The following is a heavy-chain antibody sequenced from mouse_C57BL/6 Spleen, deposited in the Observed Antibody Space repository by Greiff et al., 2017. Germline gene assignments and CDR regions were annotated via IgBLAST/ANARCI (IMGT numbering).Heavy chain of an antibody. V-gene: IGHV14-2*01. CDR2: IDPEDGET. Sequence: VQLQQSGAELVKPGASVKLSCTASGFNIKDYYMHWVKQRTEQGLEWIGRIDPEDGETKYDPKFQGKATITADTSSNTAYLQLSSLTSEDTAVYYCARIPSVDCWGQGTTLTVSS. J-gene: IGHJ2*01. CDR1: GFNIKDYY. CDR3: ARIPSVDC.